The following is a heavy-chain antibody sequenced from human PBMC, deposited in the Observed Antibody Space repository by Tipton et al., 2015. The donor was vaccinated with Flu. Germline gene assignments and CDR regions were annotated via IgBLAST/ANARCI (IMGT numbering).Heavy chain of an antibody. V-gene: IGHV3-7*03. D-gene: IGHD3-22*01. J-gene: IGHJ6*03. CDR2: IKQDGSQK. Sequence: SLRLSCAASGFTFSLYWMTWVRQAPGKGLEWVANIKQDGSQKYYVDSVKGRFTIYRDNAKSSLYLQLNSLRAEDTAVYYCARAYYYDSNAYHYHYMDVWGKGTTVTVSS. CDR3: ARAYYYDSNAYHYHYMDV. CDR1: GFTFSLYW.